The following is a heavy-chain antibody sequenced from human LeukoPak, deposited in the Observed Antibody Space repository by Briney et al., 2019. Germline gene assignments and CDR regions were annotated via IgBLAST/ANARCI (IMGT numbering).Heavy chain of an antibody. D-gene: IGHD3-10*01. CDR1: GFTFNNYG. V-gene: IGHV3-33*01. Sequence: PGRSLRLSCAASGFTFNNYGMHWVRQAPGKGLEWLALVWSDGSSEYYADSVKGRFTISRDNSKNTLYLQMNSLRAEDTAVYYCARDSWFGELYGMDVWGQGTTVTVSS. CDR3: ARDSWFGELYGMDV. J-gene: IGHJ6*02. CDR2: VWSDGSSE.